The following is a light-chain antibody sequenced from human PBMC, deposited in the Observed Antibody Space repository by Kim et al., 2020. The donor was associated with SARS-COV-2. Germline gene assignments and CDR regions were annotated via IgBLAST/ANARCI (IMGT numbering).Light chain of an antibody. V-gene: IGLV1-47*01. Sequence: ELTQPPSASGTPGQRVTISCSGSSSNIGSNYVYWYQQLPGTAPKLLIYRNNQRPSGVPDRFSGSKSGTSASLAISGLRSEDEADYYWATWDDSHVV. CDR2: RNN. CDR3: ATWDDSHVV. J-gene: IGLJ2*01. CDR1: SSNIGSNY.